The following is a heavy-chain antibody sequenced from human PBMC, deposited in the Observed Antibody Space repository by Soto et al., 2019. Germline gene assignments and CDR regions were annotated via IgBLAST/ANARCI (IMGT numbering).Heavy chain of an antibody. V-gene: IGHV1-2*04. J-gene: IGHJ6*02. Sequence: ASVKVSCKASGYSFTDYHIHWVRQAPGQGLEWLGRINPKSGGTSTAQKFQGWVTMTRDRSISTVYMALTRLRSDDTAVYFCARGHSTDCSNGVCSFFYNHEMDVWGQGTTVTVSS. CDR2: INPKSGGT. CDR1: GYSFTDYH. D-gene: IGHD2-8*01. CDR3: ARGHSTDCSNGVCSFFYNHEMDV.